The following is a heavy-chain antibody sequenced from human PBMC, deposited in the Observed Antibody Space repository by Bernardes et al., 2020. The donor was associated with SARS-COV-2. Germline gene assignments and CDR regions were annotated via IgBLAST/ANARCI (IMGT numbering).Heavy chain of an antibody. V-gene: IGHV3-21*06. CDR2: ISTNSTYI. D-gene: IGHD4-4*01. J-gene: IGHJ4*02. CDR3: ARVDFSNLYYFDY. Sequence: GGSLRLSCAASGFTFSSYSMNWVRQAPGKGLEWVSSISTNSTYISYSDSVRGRFTISRDNAKNSVYLQMNSLRAEDTAVYYCARVDFSNLYYFDYWGQGTPVTVSS. CDR1: GFTFSSYS.